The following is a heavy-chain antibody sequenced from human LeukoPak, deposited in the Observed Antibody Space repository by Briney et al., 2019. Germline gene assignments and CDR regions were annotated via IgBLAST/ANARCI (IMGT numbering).Heavy chain of an antibody. J-gene: IGHJ1*01. Sequence: PGGSLRLSCEASGFTFSSYAMSWVRQAPGKGLEWVSAISGSGVTTHYAGSVKGRFSISRDNSKNTLYLQMNSLRAEDTALYYCAKKVVVGATSPYSDFQDWGQGTLVTVSP. CDR1: GFTFSSYA. D-gene: IGHD1-26*01. CDR3: AKKVVVGATSPYSDFQD. V-gene: IGHV3-23*01. CDR2: ISGSGVTT.